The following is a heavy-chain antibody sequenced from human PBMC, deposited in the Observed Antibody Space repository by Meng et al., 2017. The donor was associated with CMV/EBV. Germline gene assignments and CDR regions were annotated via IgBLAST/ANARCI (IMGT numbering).Heavy chain of an antibody. J-gene: IGHJ4*02. CDR1: GYTFTSYY. CDR3: ARAVGEFDY. Sequence: ASVQVSCKASGYTFTSYYMHWVRQAAGQGLEWRGIINPSGGSTSYAQKFQGRVTMTRDTSTSTVYMELSSLRSEDTAVYYCARAVGEFDYWGQGTLVTVSS. CDR2: INPSGGST. D-gene: IGHD3-10*01. V-gene: IGHV1-46*01.